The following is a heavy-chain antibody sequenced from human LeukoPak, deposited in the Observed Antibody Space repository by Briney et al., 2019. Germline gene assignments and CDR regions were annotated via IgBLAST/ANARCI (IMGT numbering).Heavy chain of an antibody. Sequence: GGSLRLSCAASGFTFSRYGVYWAPNAPGKGLEWVGVISSDGTNKYYADSVKGRFTISRDNSKNTLYLQMNSLRAEDTAVYYCAKDPIAVAGNNYYRMDVWGQGITVSVSS. CDR1: GFTFSRYG. CDR2: ISSDGTNK. J-gene: IGHJ6*02. D-gene: IGHD6-19*01. V-gene: IGHV3-30*18. CDR3: AKDPIAVAGNNYYRMDV.